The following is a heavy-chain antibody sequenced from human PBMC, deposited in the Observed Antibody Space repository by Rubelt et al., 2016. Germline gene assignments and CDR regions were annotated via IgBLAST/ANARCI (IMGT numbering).Heavy chain of an antibody. Sequence: GGIIPILGIANYAQKFQGRVTITADKSTSTAYMELNSLRAEDTAVYYCARDHAPGPESAFDIWGQGTMVTVSS. V-gene: IGHV1-69*10. J-gene: IGHJ3*02. CDR2: IIPILGIA. CDR3: ARDHAPGPESAFDI. D-gene: IGHD2-8*01.